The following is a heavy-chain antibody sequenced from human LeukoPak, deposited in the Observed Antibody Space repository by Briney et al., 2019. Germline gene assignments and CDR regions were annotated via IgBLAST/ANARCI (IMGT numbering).Heavy chain of an antibody. CDR2: ISGSGGGT. CDR3: AKDLVAGRSSGSTSTDFDY. J-gene: IGHJ4*02. V-gene: IGHV3-23*01. D-gene: IGHD6-19*01. CDR1: GITFSSYA. Sequence: GGSLRLSCAAAGITFSSYAMSWVRQAPGKGLEWVSAISGSGGGTYYADSVKGRFTIARDNSKNTLYLQMNSLRAEDTAVYYCAKDLVAGRSSGSTSTDFDYWGQGTLVTVSS.